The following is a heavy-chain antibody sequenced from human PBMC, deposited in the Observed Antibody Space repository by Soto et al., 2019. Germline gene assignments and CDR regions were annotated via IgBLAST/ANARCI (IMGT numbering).Heavy chain of an antibody. J-gene: IGHJ3*02. Sequence: PVGSLRLSCAASGFTFSTFEMSWVRQAPGKGLEWVSYISSSGSTIYYADSVRGRFTISRDNAKNSLYLQMNSLRAEDTAVYYCARASTAFWSPSLGAFDIWGQGTMVTVSS. V-gene: IGHV3-48*03. D-gene: IGHD2-8*02. CDR3: ARASTAFWSPSLGAFDI. CDR2: ISSSGSTI. CDR1: GFTFSTFE.